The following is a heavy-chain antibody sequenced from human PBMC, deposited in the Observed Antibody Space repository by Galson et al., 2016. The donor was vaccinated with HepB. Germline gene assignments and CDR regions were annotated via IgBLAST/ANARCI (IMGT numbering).Heavy chain of an antibody. Sequence: SLRLSCAASGFAFSSPWMHWVRQDLGKGLVWVSRINRDGSISNYADSVKGRFTISRDNAKNTLYLQMNSLRAEDTAVYFCVRDHSVVPTTAYNWFDPWGRGTLVTVSS. CDR3: VRDHSVVPTTAYNWFDP. D-gene: IGHD4-23*01. CDR1: GFAFSSPW. V-gene: IGHV3-74*01. CDR2: INRDGSIS. J-gene: IGHJ5*02.